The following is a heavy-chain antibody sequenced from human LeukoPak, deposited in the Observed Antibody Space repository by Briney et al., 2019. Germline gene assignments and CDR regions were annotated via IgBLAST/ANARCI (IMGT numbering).Heavy chain of an antibody. CDR3: ARVIGSGWYLDDY. CDR1: GYTFTGYY. V-gene: IGHV1-2*02. D-gene: IGHD6-19*01. Sequence: GASVKVSCKASGYTFTGYYMHWVRQAPGQGLEWMGWINPNSGGTNYAQKFQGRVTMTRDTSISTAYMELSRLRSDDTAVYYCARVIGSGWYLDDYWGQGTLVTVSS. CDR2: INPNSGGT. J-gene: IGHJ4*02.